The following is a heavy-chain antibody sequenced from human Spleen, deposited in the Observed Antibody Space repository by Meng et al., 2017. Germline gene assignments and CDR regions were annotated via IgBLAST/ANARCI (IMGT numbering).Heavy chain of an antibody. V-gene: IGHV4-34*12. CDR2: ILQSGST. CDR3: ARFGHGGYSYGYAYYYGMDV. J-gene: IGHJ6*02. D-gene: IGHD5-18*01. CDR1: GGSFSGDF. Sequence: SETLSLTCAVYGGSFSGDFWTWIRQSPGKGLEWIGEILQSGSTNYNPSLKSRVTISVDTSKNQFSLRLTSVTAADTAVYYCARFGHGGYSYGYAYYYGMDVWGQGTTVTVSS.